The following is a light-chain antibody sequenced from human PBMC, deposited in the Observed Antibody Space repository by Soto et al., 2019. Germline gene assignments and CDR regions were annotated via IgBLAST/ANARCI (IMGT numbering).Light chain of an antibody. CDR2: EVT. Sequence: QSVLTQPASVSGSPGQSIPISCSGTSSDVGTYNLVSWYQQYPGKAPRLMIYEVTKRPSGVSNRFSGSKSGNTASLTISGLQLEDEADYYCCSYAGSSSSIFGTGTKVTVL. CDR1: SSDVGTYNL. V-gene: IGLV2-23*02. CDR3: CSYAGSSSSI. J-gene: IGLJ1*01.